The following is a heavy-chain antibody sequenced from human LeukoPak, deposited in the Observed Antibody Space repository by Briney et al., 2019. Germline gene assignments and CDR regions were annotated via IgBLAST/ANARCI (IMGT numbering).Heavy chain of an antibody. D-gene: IGHD2-15*01. Sequence: PGGSLRLSCAASGFTFSNYWMNWVRQAPGKGLEWVVNIEQDGGEKNYVDSVKGGFTISRDNAKNSLYLQMNSLRAEDTAVYYCAGGLGWLIDYWGQGTLVTVSS. CDR1: GFTFSNYW. V-gene: IGHV3-7*04. CDR3: AGGLGWLIDY. CDR2: IEQDGGEK. J-gene: IGHJ4*02.